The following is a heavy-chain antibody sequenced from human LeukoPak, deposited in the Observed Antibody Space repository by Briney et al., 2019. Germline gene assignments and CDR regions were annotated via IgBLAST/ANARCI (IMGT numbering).Heavy chain of an antibody. Sequence: SETLSLTCTVSGGSISSSTHYWGWIPQAPGKRLECIGTIYYSGSSYYNPSLKSRVTMSVDTSKNQFSLRLSSVTAADTAVYYCARLPAITTYYYYYMDVWGKGTMVTVSS. CDR2: IYYSGSS. CDR1: GGSISSSTHY. D-gene: IGHD3-16*01. V-gene: IGHV4-39*01. CDR3: ARLPAITTYYYYYMDV. J-gene: IGHJ6*03.